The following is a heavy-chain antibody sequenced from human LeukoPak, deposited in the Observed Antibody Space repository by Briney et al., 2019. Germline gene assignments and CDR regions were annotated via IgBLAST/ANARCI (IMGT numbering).Heavy chain of an antibody. J-gene: IGHJ5*02. V-gene: IGHV4-59*01. CDR3: ARSYGSGPSWFDP. Sequence: SETLSLTCTVSGGSISSYYWSWIRQPPGKGLEWIGYIYYSGSTNYNPSLKSRVTISVDTSKNQFSLKLSSVTAADTAVYYCARSYGSGPSWFDPWGQGTLVTVSS. CDR2: IYYSGST. D-gene: IGHD3-10*01. CDR1: GGSISSYY.